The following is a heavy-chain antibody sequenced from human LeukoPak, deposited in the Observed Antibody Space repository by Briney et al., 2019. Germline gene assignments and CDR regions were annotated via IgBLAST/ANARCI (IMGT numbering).Heavy chain of an antibody. CDR1: GYTFTGYY. CDR2: INPNSGGT. J-gene: IGHJ4*02. V-gene: IGHV1-2*02. Sequence: VASVKVSCKASGYTFTGYYMHWVRQAPGQGLEWMGWINPNSGGTNYAQKFQGRVTMTRDTSISTAHMELSSLRSDDTALCYCARDTLYSYGYDYWGQGTLVTVSS. CDR3: ARDTLYSYGYDY. D-gene: IGHD5-18*01.